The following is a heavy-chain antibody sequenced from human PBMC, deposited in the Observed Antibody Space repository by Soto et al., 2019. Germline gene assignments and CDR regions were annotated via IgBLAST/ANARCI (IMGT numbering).Heavy chain of an antibody. J-gene: IGHJ6*02. CDR2: IWYDGSNK. Sequence: GGSLRLSCAASGFTFSSYGMHWVRQAPGKGLEWVAVIWYDGSNKYYADSVKGRFTISRDNSKNTLYLQMNSLRAEDTAVYYCARGGSFGESSMDVWDQGATVTVSS. CDR3: ARGGSFGESSMDV. D-gene: IGHD3-10*01. V-gene: IGHV3-33*01. CDR1: GFTFSSYG.